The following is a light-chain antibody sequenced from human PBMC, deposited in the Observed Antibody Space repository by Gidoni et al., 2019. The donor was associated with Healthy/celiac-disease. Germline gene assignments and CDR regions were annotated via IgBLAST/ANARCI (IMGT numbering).Light chain of an antibody. CDR3: QQFNSDPST. J-gene: IGKJ1*01. CDR1: QGISSA. CDR2: DAS. Sequence: AIPLTQSPSSLSASVGDRVTSTCRASQGISSALAWYQHKPGKAPKLLIYDASSLESGVPSRFSGSGSGTDFNLTISSLQPEDFATYYCQQFNSDPSTFGQGTKVEIK. V-gene: IGKV1-13*02.